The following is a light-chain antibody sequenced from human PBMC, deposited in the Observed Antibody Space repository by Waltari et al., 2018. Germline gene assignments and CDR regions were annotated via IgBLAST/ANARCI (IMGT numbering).Light chain of an antibody. V-gene: IGLV7-46*01. CDR3: LLSYSGPRV. CDR1: TGAVTSGHF. Sequence: QAVVTQEPSLTVSPGGPVTLPCGSRTGAVTSGHFPYWFQQKPGQAPRTLIYDTSNKHSWTPARFSGSLLGGKAALTLSGAQPEDEAEYYCLLSYSGPRVFGGGTKLTVL. J-gene: IGLJ2*01. CDR2: DTS.